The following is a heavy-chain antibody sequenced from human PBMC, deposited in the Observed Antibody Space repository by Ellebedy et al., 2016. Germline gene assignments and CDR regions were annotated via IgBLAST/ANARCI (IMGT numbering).Heavy chain of an antibody. CDR2: ISSSSSYI. J-gene: IGHJ5*02. V-gene: IGHV3-21*01. CDR1: GFTFSSYS. CDR3: TKQDSGSYFDWFDP. D-gene: IGHD1-26*01. Sequence: GGSLRLSXAASGFTFSSYSMNWVRQAPGKGLEWVSSISSSSSYIYYADSVKGRFTISRDNAKNLLFLQMNSLRDDDTAVYYCTKQDSGSYFDWFDPWGQGTLVTVSS.